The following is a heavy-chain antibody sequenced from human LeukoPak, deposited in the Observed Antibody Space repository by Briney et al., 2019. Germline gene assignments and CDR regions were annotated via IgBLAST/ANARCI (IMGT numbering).Heavy chain of an antibody. CDR3: ARDSPPGEGRVVISY. CDR1: GFTVSSNY. D-gene: IGHD3-3*01. Sequence: GGSLRLSCAASGFTVSSNYMSWVRQAPGKGLEWVSVIYSGGSTYYADSVKGRFTISRDNSKNTLYLQMNSLRAEDTAVYYCARDSPPGEGRVVISYWGQGTLVTVSS. J-gene: IGHJ4*02. CDR2: IYSGGST. V-gene: IGHV3-66*01.